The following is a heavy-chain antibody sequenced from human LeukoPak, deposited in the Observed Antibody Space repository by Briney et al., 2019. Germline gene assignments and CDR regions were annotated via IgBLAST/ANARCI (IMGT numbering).Heavy chain of an antibody. CDR3: ASGYGGPFDY. Sequence: SETLSLTCTVSGGSISSYYWSWIRQPPGKGLEWIAYIYYSGSTNYNPSLKSRVTISVDTSKNQFSLKLSSVTAADTAVYYCASGYGGPFDYWGQGTLVTVSS. D-gene: IGHD4-23*01. CDR2: IYYSGST. CDR1: GGSISSYY. J-gene: IGHJ4*02. V-gene: IGHV4-59*01.